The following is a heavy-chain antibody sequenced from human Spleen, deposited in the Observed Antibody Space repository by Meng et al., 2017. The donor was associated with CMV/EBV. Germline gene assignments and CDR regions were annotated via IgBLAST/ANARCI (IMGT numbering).Heavy chain of an antibody. J-gene: IGHJ4*02. CDR3: ARARDYGGNSGFVDY. V-gene: IGHV4-34*01. CDR1: GGSFSGYY. Sequence: YGGSFSGYYWSWIRQPPGKGLEWIGELNHSGSTNYNPSLKSRVTISVDTSKNQFSLKLSSVTAADTAVYYCARARDYGGNSGFVDYWGQGTLVTVSS. D-gene: IGHD4-23*01. CDR2: LNHSGST.